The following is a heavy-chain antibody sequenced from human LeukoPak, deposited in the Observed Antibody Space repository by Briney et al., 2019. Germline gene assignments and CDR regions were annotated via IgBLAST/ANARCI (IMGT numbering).Heavy chain of an antibody. CDR2: IYYSGST. Sequence: PSETLSLTCTVSGGSISSSSYYWGWIRQPPGKGLEWIGSIYYSGSTYYNPSLKSRVTISVDTSKNQFSLKLSSVTAADTAVYYCARRQSYRGPWFDPWGQGTLVTVSS. J-gene: IGHJ5*02. CDR1: GGSISSSSYY. D-gene: IGHD3-10*01. CDR3: ARRQSYRGPWFDP. V-gene: IGHV4-39*07.